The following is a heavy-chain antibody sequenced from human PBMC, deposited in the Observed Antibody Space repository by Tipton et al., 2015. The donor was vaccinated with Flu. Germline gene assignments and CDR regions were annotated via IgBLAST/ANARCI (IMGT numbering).Heavy chain of an antibody. CDR2: IYTGGST. CDR3: ARGLMGWDATTDT. J-gene: IGHJ5*02. Sequence: GSLRLSCAASGFTVSGNYMSWVRQAPGKGLECVSVIYTGGSTSYTDSVKGRFTISRDNSRNTLYLQMSGLRVEDTAVYYCARGLMGWDATTDTWGQGTLVTVAS. CDR1: GFTVSGNY. D-gene: IGHD1-1*01. V-gene: IGHV3-53*01.